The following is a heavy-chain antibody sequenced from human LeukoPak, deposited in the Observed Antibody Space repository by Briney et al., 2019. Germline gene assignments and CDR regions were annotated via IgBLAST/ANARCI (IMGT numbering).Heavy chain of an antibody. D-gene: IGHD3-16*02. V-gene: IGHV4-61*01. CDR2: IYYSGST. CDR3: ARTYDYVWGSYRYGGYFDY. J-gene: IGHJ4*02. Sequence: TETLSLTCIVSGGPVSSGSYYWSWIRQPPGKGLEWIGYIYYSGSTNYNPSLKSRVTISVDTSKNQFSLKLSSVTAADTAVYYCARTYDYVWGSYRYGGYFDYWGQGTLVTVSS. CDR1: GGPVSSGSYY.